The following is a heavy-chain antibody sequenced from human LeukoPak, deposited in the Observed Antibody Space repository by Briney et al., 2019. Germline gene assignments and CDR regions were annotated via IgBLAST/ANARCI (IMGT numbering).Heavy chain of an antibody. CDR1: GFTFSSYA. D-gene: IGHD3-10*01. CDR2: ISSGSTTT. CDR3: ASRGDFFDY. Sequence: GGSLRLSCVASGFTFSSYAMTWVRQVPGKGLEWVSTISSGSTTTYYADSVKGRFTISRDNSKNTLYLQMNSPRAEDTAVYYCASRGDFFDYWGQGTLVAISS. V-gene: IGHV3-23*01. J-gene: IGHJ4*02.